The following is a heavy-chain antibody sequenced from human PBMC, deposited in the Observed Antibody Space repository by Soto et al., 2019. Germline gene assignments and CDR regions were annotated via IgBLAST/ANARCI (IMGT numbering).Heavy chain of an antibody. V-gene: IGHV3-33*01. CDR3: AREPTGGNDAFDI. CDR2: LWADGSHE. D-gene: IGHD3-16*01. Sequence: QVQLEESGGGVVQPGRSLRLSCAASGFTFSIYGMHWVRQAPGKGLEWVASLWADGSHECYADSVKGRFTVSRDNSKSTVYLQMNSLRAEDTALYYCAREPTGGNDAFDIWGLGTMVTVSS. J-gene: IGHJ3*02. CDR1: GFTFSIYG.